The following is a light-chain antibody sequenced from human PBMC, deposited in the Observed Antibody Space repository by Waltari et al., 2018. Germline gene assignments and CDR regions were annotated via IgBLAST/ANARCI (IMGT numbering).Light chain of an antibody. CDR3: CSCVGRNIYWV. J-gene: IGLJ3*02. V-gene: IGLV2-11*01. CDR1: RRYVGANNC. Sequence: QSALTQPRSVSGPPGQSVPISCTGTRRYVGANNCVPWYQHHPDKPPKLIIYDINKRPSGVPDRFSGSKSGNTASLTISGLQAEDEADYYCCSCVGRNIYWVFGGGTKLTVL. CDR2: DIN.